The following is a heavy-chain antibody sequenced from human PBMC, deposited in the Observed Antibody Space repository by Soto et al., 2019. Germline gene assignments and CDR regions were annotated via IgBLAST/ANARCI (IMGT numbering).Heavy chain of an antibody. J-gene: IGHJ5*02. Sequence: PSETLSLTCTVSGGSISSYYWSWIRQPPGKGLERIGYIYYSGSTNYNPSLKSRVTISVDTSKNQFSLKLSSVTAADTAVYYCARVRPVTTFALWFDPWGQGTLVTVSS. CDR2: IYYSGST. D-gene: IGHD4-17*01. CDR1: GGSISSYY. CDR3: ARVRPVTTFALWFDP. V-gene: IGHV4-59*01.